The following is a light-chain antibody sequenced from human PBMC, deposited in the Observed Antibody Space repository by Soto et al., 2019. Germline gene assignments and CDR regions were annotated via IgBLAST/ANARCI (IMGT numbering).Light chain of an antibody. V-gene: IGKV3-20*01. Sequence: EIVLTQSPGTLSSSPGERITLSCRASQSVSSNYLAWYQQKPGQAPRLLIYGASSRATGIPDRFSGSGSGTDFTLTISRLEPEDFAVYYCQQYGSSPLTFGGGTKVDI. CDR3: QQYGSSPLT. CDR1: QSVSSNY. J-gene: IGKJ4*01. CDR2: GAS.